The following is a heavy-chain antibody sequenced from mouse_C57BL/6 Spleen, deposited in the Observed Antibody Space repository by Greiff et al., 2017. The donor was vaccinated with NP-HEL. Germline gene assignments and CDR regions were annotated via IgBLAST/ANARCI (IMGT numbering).Heavy chain of an antibody. CDR1: GFTFSSYA. J-gene: IGHJ2*01. D-gene: IGHD1-1*01. Sequence: EVHLVESGGGLVKPGGSLKLSCAASGFTFSSYAMSWVRQTPEKRLEWVATISDGGSYTYYPDNVKGRFTISRDNAKNNLYLQMSHLKSEDTAMYDCARDRDYGSSYGVDYWGQGTTLTVSS. V-gene: IGHV5-4*01. CDR2: ISDGGSYT. CDR3: ARDRDYGSSYGVDY.